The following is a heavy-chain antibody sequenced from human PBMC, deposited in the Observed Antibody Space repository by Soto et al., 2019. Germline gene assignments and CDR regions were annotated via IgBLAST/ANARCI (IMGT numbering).Heavy chain of an antibody. CDR2: ISYDGSNK. D-gene: IGHD1-26*01. CDR3: ARDRSFYSGSSRVPDN. CDR1: GFTFSSYA. Sequence: GGSLRLSCAASGFTFSSYAMHWVRQAPGKGLEWVAVISYDGSNKYYADSVKGRFTISRDNSKNTLYLQMNSLRAEDTAVYYCARDRSFYSGSSRVPDNWGQGTLVTVSS. J-gene: IGHJ4*02. V-gene: IGHV3-30-3*01.